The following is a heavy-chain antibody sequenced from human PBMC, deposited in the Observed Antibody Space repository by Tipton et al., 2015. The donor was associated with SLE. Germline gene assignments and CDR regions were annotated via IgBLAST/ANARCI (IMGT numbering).Heavy chain of an antibody. CDR1: GGSISSYY. V-gene: IGHV4-59*12. CDR2: IYYSGST. D-gene: IGHD3-10*01. J-gene: IGHJ6*02. Sequence: TLSLTCTVSGGSISSYYWSWIRQPPGKGLEWIGYIYYSGSTNYNPSLKSRVTISVDTSKNQFSLKLSSVTAADTAVYYCARAPRVVRGAEDYYGMDVWGQGTTVTVSS. CDR3: ARAPRVVRGAEDYYGMDV.